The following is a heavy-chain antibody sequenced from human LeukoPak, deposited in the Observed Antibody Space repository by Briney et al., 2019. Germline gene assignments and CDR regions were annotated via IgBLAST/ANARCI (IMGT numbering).Heavy chain of an antibody. CDR3: TTVPVLLWFGDPDY. CDR2: IKSKTDGGTT. CDR1: GFTVSSNY. J-gene: IGHJ4*02. V-gene: IGHV3-15*01. D-gene: IGHD3-10*01. Sequence: PGGSLRLSCAASGFTVSSNYMSWVRQAPGKGLEWVGRIKSKTDGGTTDYAAPVKGRFTISRDDSKNTLYLQMNSLKTEDTAVYYCTTVPVLLWFGDPDYWGQGTLVTVSS.